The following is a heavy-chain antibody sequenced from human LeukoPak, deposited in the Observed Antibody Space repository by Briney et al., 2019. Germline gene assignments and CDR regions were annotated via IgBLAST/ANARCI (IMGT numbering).Heavy chain of an antibody. Sequence: KTGGSLRLSCAASGFNFPPYWMHWVRQAPGKGLEWVSSISSSSSYIYYADSVKGRFTISRDNAKNSLYLQMNSLRAEDTAVYYCARDGGDGPDYFDYWGQGTLVTVSS. CDR1: GFNFPPYW. V-gene: IGHV3-21*01. D-gene: IGHD2-21*02. J-gene: IGHJ4*02. CDR3: ARDGGDGPDYFDY. CDR2: ISSSSSYI.